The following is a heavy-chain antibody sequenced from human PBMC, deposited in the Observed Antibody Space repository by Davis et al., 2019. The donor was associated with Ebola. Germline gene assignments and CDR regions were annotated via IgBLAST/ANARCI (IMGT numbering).Heavy chain of an antibody. CDR2: ISSSSSYT. Sequence: PGGSLRLSCAASGFTLSDYYMSWIRQAPGKGLEWVSYISSSSSYTNYADSVKGRFTISRDNAKNSLYLQMNSLRDDDTALYYCARGGAVKFDYWGQGTLVTVSS. D-gene: IGHD4-17*01. CDR3: ARGGAVKFDY. J-gene: IGHJ4*02. CDR1: GFTLSDYY. V-gene: IGHV3-11*06.